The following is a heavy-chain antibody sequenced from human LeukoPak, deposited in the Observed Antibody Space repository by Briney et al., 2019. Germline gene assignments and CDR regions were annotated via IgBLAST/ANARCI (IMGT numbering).Heavy chain of an antibody. CDR3: ARDEDRRSGYDLGYNY. CDR2: IKQDGSEK. Sequence: PGGSLRLSCAASGFTFSSYWMSWVRQAPGKGLEWVANIKQDGSEKYYVDSVKGRFTISRDNAKNSLYLQMNSLRAEDTAVYYCARDEDRRSGYDLGYNYWGQGTLVTVSS. D-gene: IGHD5-12*01. J-gene: IGHJ4*02. V-gene: IGHV3-7*01. CDR1: GFTFSSYW.